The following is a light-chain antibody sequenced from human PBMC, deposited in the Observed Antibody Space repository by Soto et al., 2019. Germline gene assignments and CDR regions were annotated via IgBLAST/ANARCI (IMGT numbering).Light chain of an antibody. V-gene: IGLV2-11*01. Sequence: QSVLTQPRGVSGSPGQSVTISCTGTSSDVGAYNYVSWYQQHPGKAPKFMIYDVTKRPSGVPDRFSGSKSGNTASLTISGLQAEDEADYYCCSYAGTYSYVFGTGTKVTVL. CDR3: CSYAGTYSYV. CDR2: DVT. J-gene: IGLJ1*01. CDR1: SSDVGAYNY.